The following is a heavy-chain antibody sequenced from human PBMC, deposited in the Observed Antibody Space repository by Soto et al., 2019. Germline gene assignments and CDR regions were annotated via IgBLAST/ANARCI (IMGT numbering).Heavy chain of an antibody. J-gene: IGHJ5*02. CDR1: GFTFSSYS. Sequence: EVQLVESGGGLVKPGGSLRLSCAASGFTFSSYSMNWVRQAPGKGLEWVSSISSSSSYIYYADSVKGRFTISRDNAKNALYRQMNSLRAEDTAVYYCERGAPDSWFDPWGLGTLVTVSS. CDR2: ISSSSSYI. V-gene: IGHV3-21*01. CDR3: ERGAPDSWFDP.